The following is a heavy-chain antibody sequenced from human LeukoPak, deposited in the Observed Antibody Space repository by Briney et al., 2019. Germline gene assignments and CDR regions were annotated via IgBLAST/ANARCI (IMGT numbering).Heavy chain of an antibody. CDR1: GFTFSSYW. J-gene: IGHJ4*02. CDR2: IKQDGSEK. Sequence: GGSLRLSCAASGFTFSSYWMSWVRQAPGKGLEWVANIKQDGSEKYYVDSVKGRFTISRDNAKNSLYLQMNSLRAEDTAVYYCARDVDYYGSGSYYNSNFDYRGQGTLVTISS. D-gene: IGHD3-10*01. V-gene: IGHV3-7*03. CDR3: ARDVDYYGSGSYYNSNFDY.